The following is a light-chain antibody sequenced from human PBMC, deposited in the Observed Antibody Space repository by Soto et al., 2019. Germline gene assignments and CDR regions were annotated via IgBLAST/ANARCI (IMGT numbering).Light chain of an antibody. Sequence: QSALTQPASVSGSPGQSITISCTRTSSDVGGYNYVSWYQQHPGKAPKLMIYEVSNRPSGVSNRFSGSKSGNTASLTISGLQAEDEADYYCSSYTSSSTLVVFGGGTKQTVL. J-gene: IGLJ2*01. CDR2: EVS. V-gene: IGLV2-14*01. CDR1: SSDVGGYNY. CDR3: SSYTSSSTLVV.